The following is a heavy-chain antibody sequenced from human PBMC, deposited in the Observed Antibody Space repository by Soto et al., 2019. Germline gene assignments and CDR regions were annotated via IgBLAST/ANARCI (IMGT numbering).Heavy chain of an antibody. Sequence: PSETLSLTCAVYGGSFSGYYWSWIRQPPGKGLEWIGEINHSGSANYNPSLKSRVTISVDTSKNQFSLKLSSVTAADTAVYYCARSRTRTYYYGSGSYGNWFDPWGQGTLVTVSS. CDR3: ARSRTRTYYYGSGSYGNWFDP. V-gene: IGHV4-34*01. J-gene: IGHJ5*02. CDR2: INHSGSA. D-gene: IGHD3-10*01. CDR1: GGSFSGYY.